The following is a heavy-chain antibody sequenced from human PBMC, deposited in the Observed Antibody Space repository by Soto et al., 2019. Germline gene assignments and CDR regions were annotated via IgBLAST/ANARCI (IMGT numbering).Heavy chain of an antibody. Sequence: QVQLVQSGAEVKKPGASVKVSCKASGYTFISYDINWVRQAAGQGLEWMGWMNPNSGNTVYAQKFQGRVTMNRNTSISTAYMELSNLRSEDTAVYFCARGQRWGVAVAGGGDFWGQGTLVTISS. CDR3: ARGQRWGVAVAGGGDF. CDR1: GYTFISYD. D-gene: IGHD6-19*01. CDR2: MNPNSGNT. V-gene: IGHV1-8*01. J-gene: IGHJ4*02.